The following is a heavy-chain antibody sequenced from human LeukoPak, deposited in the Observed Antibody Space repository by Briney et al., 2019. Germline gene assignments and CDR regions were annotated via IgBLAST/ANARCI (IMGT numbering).Heavy chain of an antibody. CDR1: GHSTTRGYY. CDR3: ARVLPVPYLLDS. V-gene: IGHV4-38-2*01. CDR2: FFQSEKS. D-gene: IGHD3-10*02. Sequence: KASETLSLTCGLSGHSTTRGYYWAWFRQSPGKGPEWIATFFQSEKSFYNASLESRVTMSLDTSKSQFSLNLTSVTAADTAVYYCARVLPVPYLLDSWGQGTHVTVSS. J-gene: IGHJ4*02.